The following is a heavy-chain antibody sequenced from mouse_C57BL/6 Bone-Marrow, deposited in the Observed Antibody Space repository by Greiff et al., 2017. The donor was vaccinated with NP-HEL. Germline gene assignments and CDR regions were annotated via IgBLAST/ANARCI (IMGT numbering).Heavy chain of an antibody. Sequence: QVQLKQSGAELARPGASVKLSCKASGYTFTSYGISWVKQRTGQGLEWIGEIYPRSGNTYYNEKFKGKATLTADKSSSTAYMELRSLTSEDSAVYFCARGYGSRYGAYWGQGTLVTVSA. V-gene: IGHV1-81*01. CDR2: IYPRSGNT. D-gene: IGHD1-1*01. CDR1: GYTFTSYG. J-gene: IGHJ3*01. CDR3: ARGYGSRYGAY.